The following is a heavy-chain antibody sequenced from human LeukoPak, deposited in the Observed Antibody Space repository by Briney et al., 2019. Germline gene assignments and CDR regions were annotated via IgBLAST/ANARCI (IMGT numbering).Heavy chain of an antibody. CDR2: INGNGGSR. CDR1: GFIFEEYG. J-gene: IGHJ4*02. V-gene: IGHV3-20*04. CDR3: ARGSSFHNY. Sequence: GGSLRLSCVASGFIFEEYGMTWVRQAPGKGLEWVSGINGNGGSRGYAASVKGRFTISRDNANNSLYLQMNSLRAEDTALYYCARGSSFHNYWGQGTLVTVSS. D-gene: IGHD6-6*01.